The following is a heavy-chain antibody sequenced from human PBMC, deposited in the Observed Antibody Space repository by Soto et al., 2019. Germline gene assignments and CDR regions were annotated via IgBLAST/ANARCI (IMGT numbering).Heavy chain of an antibody. Sequence: SQTLSLTCAISGDSVSTNSATWDWIRQPPSRGLEWLGRTYYRSKWEYDYAASVKGRIKINPDTSKNQVSLHLDSVTPDDTAVYYCARLIGNSWLDSWGQGTLVTVSS. CDR3: ARLIGNSWLDS. J-gene: IGHJ5*01. D-gene: IGHD2-8*01. V-gene: IGHV6-1*01. CDR2: TYYRSKWEY. CDR1: GDSVSTNSAT.